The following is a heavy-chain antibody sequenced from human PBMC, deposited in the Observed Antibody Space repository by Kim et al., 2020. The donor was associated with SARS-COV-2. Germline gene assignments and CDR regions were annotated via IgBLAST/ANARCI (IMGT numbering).Heavy chain of an antibody. D-gene: IGHD3-10*01. Sequence: GGSLRLSCEATGFTFSSYSMNWVRQVPGKGLEWLAYISHSSRTIYYADSVRGRFTISRDNFRISLYLQMDNLRPEDTAVYFCARDFIRGVMIDSWGQGTLVNVSS. CDR2: ISHSSRTI. CDR1: GFTFSSYS. J-gene: IGHJ5*01. CDR3: ARDFIRGVMIDS. V-gene: IGHV3-48*04.